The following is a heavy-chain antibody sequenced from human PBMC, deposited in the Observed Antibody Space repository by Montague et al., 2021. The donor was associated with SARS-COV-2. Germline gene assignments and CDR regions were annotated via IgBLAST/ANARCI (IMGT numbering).Heavy chain of an antibody. CDR1: GFSLSINGVG. Sequence: PALVKPTQTLTLTCTFSGFSLSINGVGVGWIHQPPGKALEWLAMIYWDDNPHYSPSLKSRLIITKDTSKNQVVLTMTNMDPVDTATYYCARGHWHGSGHYLPDYWGQGTLVTVSS. CDR2: IYWDDNP. V-gene: IGHV2-5*02. D-gene: IGHD3-10*01. CDR3: ARGHWHGSGHYLPDY. J-gene: IGHJ4*02.